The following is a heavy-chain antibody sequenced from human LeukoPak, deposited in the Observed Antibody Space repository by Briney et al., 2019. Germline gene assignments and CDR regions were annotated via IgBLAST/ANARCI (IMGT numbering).Heavy chain of an antibody. CDR3: ARDQEGFDY. CDR1: GYSFANNY. Sequence: ASVKVSCKASGYSFANNYIHWVRQAPGQGLEWMGMIYPRDGSTSYAQRFQDRVTVTRDTSTSTVHMELSGLRAEDTALYYCARDQEGFDYWGQGTLVTVSS. V-gene: IGHV1-46*01. J-gene: IGHJ4*02. CDR2: IYPRDGST.